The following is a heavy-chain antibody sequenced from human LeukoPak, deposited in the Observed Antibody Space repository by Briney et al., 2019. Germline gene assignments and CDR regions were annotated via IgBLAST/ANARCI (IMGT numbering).Heavy chain of an antibody. V-gene: IGHV4-4*07. D-gene: IGHD3-22*01. Sequence: PSETLSLACTVSGGSISSYYWSWIRQPAGKGLEWIGRIYISGSTNYNPSLKSRVTMSVDTSKNQFSLKLSPVTAADTAVYYCAIPTSSGYYYYWGQGTLVTVSS. CDR3: AIPTSSGYYYY. CDR1: GGSISSYY. CDR2: IYISGST. J-gene: IGHJ4*02.